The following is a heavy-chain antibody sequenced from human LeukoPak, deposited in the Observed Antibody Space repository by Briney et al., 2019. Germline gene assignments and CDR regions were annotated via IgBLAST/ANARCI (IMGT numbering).Heavy chain of an antibody. J-gene: IGHJ6*02. D-gene: IGHD4-17*01. CDR1: GFTFSSYG. V-gene: IGHV3-21*01. Sequence: GGSLRLSCAASGFTFSSYGMHWVRQAPGKGLEWVSSISSSSSYIYYADSVKGRFTISRDNAKNSLYLQMNSLRAEDTAVYYCARDKDLGTVTTSKYYYYYYGMDVWGQGTTVTVSS. CDR2: ISSSSSYI. CDR3: ARDKDLGTVTTSKYYYYYYGMDV.